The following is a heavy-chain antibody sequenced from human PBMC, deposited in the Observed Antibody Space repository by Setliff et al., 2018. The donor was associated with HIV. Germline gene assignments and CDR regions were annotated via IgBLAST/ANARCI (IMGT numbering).Heavy chain of an antibody. D-gene: IGHD3-10*01. Sequence: PGGSLRLSCAASGFTFSNAWMSWVRQAPGKGLEWVGRIKSKTDGGTTDYAAPVKGRFTISRDNAKKSLYLQMNSLRAEDTAVYYCARAKYYYGSGPTSMDYWGQGTLVTVSS. CDR3: ARAKYYYGSGPTSMDY. CDR1: GFTFSNAW. V-gene: IGHV3-15*05. J-gene: IGHJ4*02. CDR2: IKSKTDGGTT.